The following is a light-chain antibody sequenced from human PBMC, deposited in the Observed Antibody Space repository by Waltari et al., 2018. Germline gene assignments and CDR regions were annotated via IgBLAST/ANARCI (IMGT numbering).Light chain of an antibody. CDR1: TSDVGGYNH. CDR3: ISYSSATPGNVV. Sequence: SALTQPASVSGSLGQSITFSCTGTTSDVGGYNHVAWSQQHPGKAPKLMIHDVSNRPSGVSIRFSGSKSGNTASLTISGLQADDEADYYCISYSSATPGNVVIGGGTKLTVL. V-gene: IGLV2-14*01. J-gene: IGLJ2*01. CDR2: DVS.